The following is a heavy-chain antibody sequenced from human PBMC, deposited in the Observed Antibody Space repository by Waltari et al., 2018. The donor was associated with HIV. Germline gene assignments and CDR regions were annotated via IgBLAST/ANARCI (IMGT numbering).Heavy chain of an antibody. Sequence: QVALQESGPGLVKPSETLSLPCTVSDGSMTNHYRRWIRQSPGKGLEWIGYIYYSGTTKYNPSLRSRVTISVDTSKKQFSLKLTSVTAADTAVYYCARGSGLKVTLDWYFDVWGRGTLVTVSS. CDR2: IYYSGTT. CDR1: DGSMTNHY. V-gene: IGHV4-59*11. CDR3: ARGSGLKVTLDWYFDV. J-gene: IGHJ2*01.